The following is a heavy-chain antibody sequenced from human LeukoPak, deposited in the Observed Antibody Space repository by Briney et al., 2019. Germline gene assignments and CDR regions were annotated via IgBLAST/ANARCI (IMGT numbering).Heavy chain of an antibody. J-gene: IGHJ4*02. CDR2: IKSKTDGGTT. CDR1: GFTFSTAW. V-gene: IGHV3-15*01. Sequence: PGGSMRLSCAASGFTFSTAWMSWVRQAPGKRLEWVGRIKSKTDGGTTDYAAPVKGRFTISRDDSKNTLYLQMNSLKTEDTAAYYCTTYRFPPRATTLDYWGQGTLVTVSA. D-gene: IGHD1-26*01. CDR3: TTYRFPPRATTLDY.